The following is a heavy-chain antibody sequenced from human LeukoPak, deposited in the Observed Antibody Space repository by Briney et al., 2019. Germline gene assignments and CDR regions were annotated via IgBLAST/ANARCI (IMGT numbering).Heavy chain of an antibody. V-gene: IGHV3-30*04. J-gene: IGHJ4*02. CDR1: GFTFSSYT. CDR2: ISYDGSNK. Sequence: PGGSLRLSYAASGFTFSSYTMTWVRQAPGKGLEWVAVISYDGSNKYYADSVKGRFTISRDNSKNTLYLQMNSLRAEDTAVYYCARAPNYYDSSGSPDYWGQGTLVTVSS. D-gene: IGHD3-22*01. CDR3: ARAPNYYDSSGSPDY.